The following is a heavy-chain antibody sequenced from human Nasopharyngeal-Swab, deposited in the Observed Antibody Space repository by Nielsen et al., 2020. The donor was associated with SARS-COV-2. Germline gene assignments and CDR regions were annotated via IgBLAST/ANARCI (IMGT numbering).Heavy chain of an antibody. V-gene: IGHV4-31*03. Sequence: SETLSLTCTVSGGSISSGGYYWSWIRQHPRKGLEWIGYIYYSGSTYYNPSLKSRVTISVDTSKNQFSLKLSSVTAADTAVYYCAREGGASYYDILTYWGQGTMVTVSS. D-gene: IGHD3-9*01. CDR3: AREGGASYYDILTY. J-gene: IGHJ3*01. CDR2: IYYSGST. CDR1: GGSISSGGYY.